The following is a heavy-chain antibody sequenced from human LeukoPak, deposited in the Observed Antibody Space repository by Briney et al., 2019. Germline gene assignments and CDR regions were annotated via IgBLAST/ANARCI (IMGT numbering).Heavy chain of an antibody. J-gene: IGHJ4*02. CDR2: ISGSGDTT. V-gene: IGHV3-23*01. D-gene: IGHD6-19*01. Sequence: GGSLRLSCAASGFTFSTYAMSWVRQAPGKGLEWVSGISGSGDTTYYADSVKGRSTISRDNSKNTLYLQMSSLGAEDTAVYHCAKDRGSGWGIDYWGQGTLVTVSS. CDR1: GFTFSTYA. CDR3: AKDRGSGWGIDY.